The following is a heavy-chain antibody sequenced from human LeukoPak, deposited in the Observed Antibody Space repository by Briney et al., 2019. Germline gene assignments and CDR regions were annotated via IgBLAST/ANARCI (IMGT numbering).Heavy chain of an antibody. J-gene: IGHJ4*02. CDR2: IKQDGSEK. CDR3: ARTYGSGSYPLYPDY. D-gene: IGHD3-10*01. CDR1: GFTFSSYW. Sequence: AGGSLRLSCAASGFTFSSYWMSWVRQAPGKGLEWVANIKQDGSEKYYVDSVKGRFTISRDNAKNSLYLQMNSLRAEDTAVYYCARTYGSGSYPLYPDYWGQGTLVTVSS. V-gene: IGHV3-7*03.